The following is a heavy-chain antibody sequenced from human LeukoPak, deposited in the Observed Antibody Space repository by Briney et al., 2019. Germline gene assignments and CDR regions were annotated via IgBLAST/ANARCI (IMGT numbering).Heavy chain of an antibody. D-gene: IGHD5-18*01. CDR3: ARDPVSTALQINSDY. J-gene: IGHJ4*02. CDR2: ISYDGSNK. CDR1: GLTFSSYG. V-gene: IGHV3-30*03. Sequence: GRSLRLSCAATGLTFSSYGMHLVRQAPGKGLEWVAVISYDGSNKYYADSVKGRFTISRDNSKNTLYLQMNSLRAEDTALYYCARDPVSTALQINSDYWGQGTLVTVSS.